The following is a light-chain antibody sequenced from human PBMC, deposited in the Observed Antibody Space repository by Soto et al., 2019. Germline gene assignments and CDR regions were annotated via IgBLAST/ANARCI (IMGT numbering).Light chain of an antibody. J-gene: IGLJ1*01. CDR2: GVS. Sequence: QSALTQPASVSGSPGQSITISCAGTSSDIGGSNYVSWYQQHPGKAPKPMIYGVSNRPSGVSNRFSGSKSGNTASLTISGLQAEDEADYFCYSSRSSSSTFYVFGTGTKVTVL. CDR1: SSDIGGSNY. V-gene: IGLV2-14*03. CDR3: YSSRSSSSTFYV.